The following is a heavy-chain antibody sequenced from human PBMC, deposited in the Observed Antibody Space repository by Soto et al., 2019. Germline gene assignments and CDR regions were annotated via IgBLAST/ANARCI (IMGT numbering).Heavy chain of an antibody. D-gene: IGHD6-6*01. CDR2: IYYSGST. CDR3: ARADSDSFWFDP. J-gene: IGHJ5*02. CDR1: GGSVSSGSYY. V-gene: IGHV4-61*01. Sequence: KASETLSLTCTVSGGSVSSGSYYWSWIRQPPGKGLEWIAYIYYSGSTTYNPSLKSRVAISMDTSKNQFSLKLSSVTAADTAIYYCARADSDSFWFDPWGQGTLVTVSS.